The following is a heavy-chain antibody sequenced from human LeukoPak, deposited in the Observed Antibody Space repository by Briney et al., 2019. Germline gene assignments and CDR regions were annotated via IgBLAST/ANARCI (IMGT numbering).Heavy chain of an antibody. CDR1: GFTFSYYA. Sequence: GGSLRLSCAASGFTFSYYAMTWVRQAPGKGLEWVSTIYNRGISTYYADSVKDRFTFSRDNSKDTLYLQMNSLRVEDTAIYYCAKGGYFSGDGLDFWGQGTMVTVSS. J-gene: IGHJ3*01. CDR2: IYNRGIST. D-gene: IGHD2-15*01. V-gene: IGHV3-23*05. CDR3: AKGGYFSGDGLDF.